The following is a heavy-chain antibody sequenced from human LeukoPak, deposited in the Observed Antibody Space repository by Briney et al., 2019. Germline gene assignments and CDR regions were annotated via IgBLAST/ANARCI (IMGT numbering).Heavy chain of an antibody. V-gene: IGHV4-39*07. CDR3: ARAPYSSGGNWFDP. D-gene: IGHD6-19*01. CDR1: GGSISSSSYY. Sequence: PSETLSLTCTVSGGSISSSSYYWGWIRQPPGKGLEWIGSIYYSGSTYYNPSLKSRVTISVDTSKNQFSLKLSSVTAADTAVYYCARAPYSSGGNWFDPLGPGNPGHRLL. CDR2: IYYSGST. J-gene: IGHJ5*02.